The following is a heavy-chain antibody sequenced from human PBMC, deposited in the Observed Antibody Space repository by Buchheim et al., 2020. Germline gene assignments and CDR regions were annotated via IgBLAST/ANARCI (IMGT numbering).Heavy chain of an antibody. V-gene: IGHV3-30*18. CDR3: AKKPGGLTGDPPDY. CDR1: GFTFSSYG. CDR2: ISYDGSNK. D-gene: IGHD7-27*01. Sequence: QVQLVESGGGVVQPGRSLRLSCAASGFTFSSYGMHWVRQAPGKGLEWVAVISYDGSNKYYADSVKGRFTISRDNSKNTLYLQMNSLRAEDTAVYYCAKKPGGLTGDPPDYWGQGTL. J-gene: IGHJ4*02.